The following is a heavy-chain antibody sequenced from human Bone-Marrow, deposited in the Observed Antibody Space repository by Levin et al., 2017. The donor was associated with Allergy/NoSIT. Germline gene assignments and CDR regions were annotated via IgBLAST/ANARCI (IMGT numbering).Heavy chain of an antibody. J-gene: IGHJ3*01. D-gene: IGHD4-11*01. CDR3: ATDAVGGSNWYLFAFDL. CDR2: FDAEEGER. CDR1: GYSLSEVS. V-gene: IGHV1-24*01. Sequence: PGESLKISCKVSGYSLSEVSIHWVRQTPGKGLEWMGGFDAEEGERIFARRFQGRVTMTEDTSTDTAYMELRSLTSEDTAVYYCATDAVGGSNWYLFAFDLWGQGTMVTVSS.